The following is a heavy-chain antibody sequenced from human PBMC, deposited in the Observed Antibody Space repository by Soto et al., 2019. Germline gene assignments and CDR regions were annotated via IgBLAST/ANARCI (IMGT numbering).Heavy chain of an antibody. CDR2: IWYDGSNK. CDR1: GFNFRSYG. Sequence: SLRLSCGAAGFNFRSYGIHWVPQAPGKGLEWVAVIWYDGSNKYYADSVKGRFTISRDNSKNTLYLQMNSLRAEDTAVYYCARVIMDVWGQGTTVTVSS. J-gene: IGHJ6*02. CDR3: ARVIMDV. V-gene: IGHV3-33*01.